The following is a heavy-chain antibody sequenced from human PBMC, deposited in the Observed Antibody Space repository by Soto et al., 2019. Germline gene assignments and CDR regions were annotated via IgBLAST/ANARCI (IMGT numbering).Heavy chain of an antibody. V-gene: IGHV5-51*01. CDR1: GYSFNSYW. D-gene: IGHD2-2*01. CDR3: AGHEQVGTDFYYYGLDV. Sequence: PGESLKISCKGSGYSFNSYWIAWVRQMPGKGLEWMGIIYPGDSNIRYSPSFQGQVTISADKSISTAYLQWSSLKASDTAMHYCAGHEQVGTDFYYYGLDVWGQGTTVTVSS. CDR2: IYPGDSNI. J-gene: IGHJ6*02.